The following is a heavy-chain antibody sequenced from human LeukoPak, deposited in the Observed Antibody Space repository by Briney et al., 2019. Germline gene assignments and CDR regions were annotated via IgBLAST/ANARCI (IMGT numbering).Heavy chain of an antibody. CDR1: GYTFTSYG. D-gene: IGHD3-22*01. CDR3: ARAPSRLVYYDSSGSQLLQY. CDR2: ISAYNGNT. J-gene: IGHJ4*02. V-gene: IGHV1-18*01. Sequence: ASVKVSCKASGYTFTSYGISWVRQAPGQGLEWMGWISAYNGNTNYAQKLQGRVTMTTDTSTSTAYMELRSLRSDDTAVYYCARAPSRLVYYDSSGSQLLQYWGQGTLVTVSS.